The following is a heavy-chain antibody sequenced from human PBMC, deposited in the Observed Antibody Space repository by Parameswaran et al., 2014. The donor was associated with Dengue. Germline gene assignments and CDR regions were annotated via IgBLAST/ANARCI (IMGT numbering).Heavy chain of an antibody. J-gene: IGHJ4*02. CDR2: LSWNGNNV. Sequence: WIRQPPGKGLEWVSGLSWNGNNVGYADSVKGRFTISRDNAKDSLYLEMKNLRSEDTALYYCGKGDGHYDFWSILLWGQGTLVTVSS. CDR3: GKGDGHYDFWSILL. V-gene: IGHV3-9*01. D-gene: IGHD3-3*01.